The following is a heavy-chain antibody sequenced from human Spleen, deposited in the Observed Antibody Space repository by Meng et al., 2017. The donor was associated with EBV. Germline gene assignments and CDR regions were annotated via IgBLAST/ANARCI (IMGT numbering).Heavy chain of an antibody. CDR2: ISAYSGNT. V-gene: IGHV1-18*01. J-gene: IGHJ4*02. Sequence: QVQLVQSGAEVKKPGASVKVSCKASGYTFTSFDINWVRQAPGQGLEWMGWISAYSGNTNYAQNLQGRVTMTTDTSTSTAYMELRSLRSDDTAVYYCAREGNFYDSTGPIPLDYWGQGTLVTVSS. CDR3: AREGNFYDSTGPIPLDY. D-gene: IGHD3-22*01. CDR1: GYTFTSFD.